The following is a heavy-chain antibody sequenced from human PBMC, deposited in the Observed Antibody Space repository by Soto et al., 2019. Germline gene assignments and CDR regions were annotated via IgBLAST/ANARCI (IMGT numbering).Heavy chain of an antibody. CDR2: TFSGDDT. J-gene: IGHJ6*02. Sequence: GGSLRLSCAASGLTVTTNYIHWVRQAPGKGLEWVSVTFSGDDTYYADSVKGRFTISRDNSKNTLYLEMNSLRAEDTAVYYCAREADGLDVWGQGTTVTVSS. CDR3: AREADGLDV. V-gene: IGHV3-53*01. CDR1: GLTVTTNY.